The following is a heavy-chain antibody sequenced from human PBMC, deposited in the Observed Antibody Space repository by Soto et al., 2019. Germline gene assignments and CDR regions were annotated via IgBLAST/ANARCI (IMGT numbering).Heavy chain of an antibody. J-gene: IGHJ4*02. V-gene: IGHV3-21*01. CDR3: ARDLQAHCSSTSCYYEPLFDY. CDR2: ISSSISYI. Sequence: GGSLRLSCAASGFTFSSYSMNWVRQAPGKGLEWVSSISSSISYIYYADSVKGRFTISRDNAKNSLYLQMNSLRAEDTAVYYCARDLQAHCSSTSCYYEPLFDYWGQGTLVTVSS. CDR1: GFTFSSYS. D-gene: IGHD2-2*01.